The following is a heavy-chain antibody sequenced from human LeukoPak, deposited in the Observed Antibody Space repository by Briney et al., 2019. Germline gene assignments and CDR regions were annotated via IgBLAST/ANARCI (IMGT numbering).Heavy chain of an antibody. V-gene: IGHV1-18*04. CDR2: ISAYNGNT. CDR3: ARAIIAAATMRFDP. Sequence: GASVKVSCKASGYTFTGYYMHWVRQAPGQGLEWMGWISAYNGNTNYAQKLQGRVAMTTDTSTSTAYMELRSLRSDDTAVYYCARAIIAAATMRFDPWGQGTLVTVSS. J-gene: IGHJ5*02. CDR1: GYTFTGYY. D-gene: IGHD6-13*01.